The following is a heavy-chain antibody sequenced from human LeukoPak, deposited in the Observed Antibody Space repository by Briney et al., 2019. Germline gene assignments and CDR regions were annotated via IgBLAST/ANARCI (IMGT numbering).Heavy chain of an antibody. CDR1: GFTFGDYA. V-gene: IGHV3-49*04. CDR2: IRSKAYGGTT. Sequence: QSGGSLRLTCTASGFTFGDYAMSWVRQAPGKGLEWVGFIRSKAYGGTTEYAASVKGRFTISRDDSKSIAYLQMNSLKTEDTAVYYCTRSRGLGTYYFDYWGQGTLVTVSS. D-gene: IGHD7-27*01. CDR3: TRSRGLGTYYFDY. J-gene: IGHJ4*02.